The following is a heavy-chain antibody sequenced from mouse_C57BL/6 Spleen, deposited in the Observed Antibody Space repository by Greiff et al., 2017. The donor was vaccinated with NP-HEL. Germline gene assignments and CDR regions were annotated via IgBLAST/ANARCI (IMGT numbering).Heavy chain of an antibody. CDR3: ARREGNYVDAMDY. V-gene: IGHV1-81*01. Sequence: VQLQQSGAELARPGASVKLSCKASGYTFTSYGIRWVKQRTGQGLEWIGEIYPRSGNTYYNEKFQGKATLTADKSSSTAYMELRSLTSEDSAVYCCARREGNYVDAMDYWGQGTSVTVSS. J-gene: IGHJ4*01. CDR1: GYTFTSYG. D-gene: IGHD2-1*01. CDR2: IYPRSGNT.